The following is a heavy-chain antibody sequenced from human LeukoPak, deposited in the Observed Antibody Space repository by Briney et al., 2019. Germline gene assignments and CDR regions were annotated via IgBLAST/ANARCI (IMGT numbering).Heavy chain of an antibody. J-gene: IGHJ4*02. CDR2: INPNSGGT. V-gene: IGHV1-2*06. Sequence: ASVKVSCKASGYTFTSYDINWVRQATGQGLEWMGRINPNSGGTNYAQKFQGRVTMTRDTSISTAYMELSRLRSDDTAVYYCARDLGAVAGYDYWGQGTLVTVSS. CDR3: ARDLGAVAGYDY. D-gene: IGHD6-19*01. CDR1: GYTFTSYD.